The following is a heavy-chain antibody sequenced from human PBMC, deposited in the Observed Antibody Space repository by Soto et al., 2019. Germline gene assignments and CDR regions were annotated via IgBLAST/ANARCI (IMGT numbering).Heavy chain of an antibody. CDR2: ISSGSAFI. J-gene: IGHJ5*02. Sequence: EVQVVGSGGGLVKPGGSLRLSCNFSFSMYSMDWVRQAPGKGLEWVASISSGSAFIKYADSVKGRFTISRDNAKNSVSLQMDSLRVEDTAMYYCTKDQGGSYDSWFDPWGRGTLLTVSS. CDR1: SFSMYS. D-gene: IGHD1-26*01. CDR3: TKDQGGSYDSWFDP. V-gene: IGHV3-21*01.